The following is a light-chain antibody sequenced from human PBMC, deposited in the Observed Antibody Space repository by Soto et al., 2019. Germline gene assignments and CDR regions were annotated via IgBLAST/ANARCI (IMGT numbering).Light chain of an antibody. CDR2: ANN. CDR1: TSNIGSET. J-gene: IGLJ3*02. Sequence: QPVLTQPPSASGTPGQRVTISCSGSTSNIGSETVNWYQQVPGTAPKLLIYANNQRPSGVPDRFSVSKSGTSASLAIGGLQSEDEADYYCAAWDDSLKGGVFGGGTKVTVL. CDR3: AAWDDSLKGGV. V-gene: IGLV1-44*01.